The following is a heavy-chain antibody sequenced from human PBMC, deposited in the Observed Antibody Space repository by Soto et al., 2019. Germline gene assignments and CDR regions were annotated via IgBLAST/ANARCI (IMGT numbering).Heavy chain of an antibody. CDR1: GLSLSTSGVG. D-gene: IGHD1-1*01. CDR3: AHRQRTRQLEFYEN. J-gene: IGHJ4*02. Sequence: QNTLKESGPTLVKPTQTLTLTCTFSGLSLSTSGVGVGWIRQPPGKALEWLALIYWDDDKRYSPSVKSRLTITKDTSKSQVVLTMTDMDPADTATYYCAHRQRTRQLEFYENWGQGTLVTVSS. CDR2: IYWDDDK. V-gene: IGHV2-5*02.